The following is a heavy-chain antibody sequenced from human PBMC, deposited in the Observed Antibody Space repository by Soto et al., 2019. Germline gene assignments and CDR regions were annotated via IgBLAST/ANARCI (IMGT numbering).Heavy chain of an antibody. CDR2: IWYDGSNK. CDR3: ARDRVGGYCSGGSCYVLDY. D-gene: IGHD2-15*01. Sequence: PGGSLRLSCAASGFTFSSYGMHWIRQAPGKGLEWVAVIWYDGSNKYYADSVKGRFTISRDNSKNTLYLQMNSLRAEDTAVYYCARDRVGGYCSGGSCYVLDYWGQGTLVTVSS. V-gene: IGHV3-33*01. J-gene: IGHJ4*02. CDR1: GFTFSSYG.